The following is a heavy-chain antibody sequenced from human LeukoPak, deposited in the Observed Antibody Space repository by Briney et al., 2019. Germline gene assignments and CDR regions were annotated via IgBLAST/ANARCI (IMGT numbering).Heavy chain of an antibody. J-gene: IGHJ5*02. CDR2: IYHSGST. Sequence: SETLSLTCAVSGNSISSGYHRGWIRQPPGKGLEWIGTIYHSGSTHYNPSLKSRVTISVDTSKNQFSLKLRSVTAADTAVYYCARDLTGWFDPWGQGTLVTVSS. CDR3: ARDLTGWFDP. V-gene: IGHV4-38-2*02. D-gene: IGHD1-14*01. CDR1: GNSISSGYH.